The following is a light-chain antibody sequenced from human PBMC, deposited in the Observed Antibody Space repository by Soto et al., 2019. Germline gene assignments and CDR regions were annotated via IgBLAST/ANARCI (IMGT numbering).Light chain of an antibody. CDR1: SSDVGGYNY. Sequence: QSALTQPASVSGSPGQSITISCTGTSSDVGGYNYVSWHQQHPGKAPKLMIFEVSYRPSGVSDRFSGSKSGNTASLTISGLQADDEADDYCSSNTRSSLYVFGTGTKVTVL. V-gene: IGLV2-14*01. J-gene: IGLJ1*01. CDR2: EVS. CDR3: SSNTRSSLYV.